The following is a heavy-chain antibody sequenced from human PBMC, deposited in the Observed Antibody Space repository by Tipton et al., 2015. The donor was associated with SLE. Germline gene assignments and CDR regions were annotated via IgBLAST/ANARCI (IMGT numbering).Heavy chain of an antibody. D-gene: IGHD1-26*01. J-gene: IGHJ3*02. CDR2: ISGSGGST. V-gene: IGHV3-23*01. Sequence: SLRLSCAASGFTFSSYAMSWVRQAPGKGLEWVSAISGSGGSTYYADSVKGRFTISRDNAKNSLYLQMNSLRAEDTAVYYCARDWVEWEGAFDIWGQGTMVTVSS. CDR1: GFTFSSYA. CDR3: ARDWVEWEGAFDI.